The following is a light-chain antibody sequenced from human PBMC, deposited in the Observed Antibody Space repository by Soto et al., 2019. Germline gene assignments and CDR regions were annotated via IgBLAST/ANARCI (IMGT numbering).Light chain of an antibody. V-gene: IGKV3-11*01. Sequence: EIVLTQPPATLSLSPGARATLSCRASQSVSNSLAWYQQQPGQAPRLVMYDVASRATGIPARFSGSGSGTDFTLTISSLEPEDFAVYYCQQRSSWPLITFGQGTRLEIK. CDR3: QQRSSWPLIT. CDR1: QSVSNS. J-gene: IGKJ5*01. CDR2: DVA.